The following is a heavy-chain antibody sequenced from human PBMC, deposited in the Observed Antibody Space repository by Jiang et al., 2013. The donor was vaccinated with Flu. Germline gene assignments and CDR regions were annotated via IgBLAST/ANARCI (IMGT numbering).Heavy chain of an antibody. CDR2: MNPNSGDS. D-gene: IGHD1-26*01. Sequence: VQLVESGSEVKKPGASVRVSCQASGYTFTNYDVNWVRQATGQGLEWVGWMNPNSGDSGYAQKFQGRVTMTRHTSTGTAYMELNSLTSEDTAVYYCARTGTIRGNLYNYYGMDVWGQGTTVTVS. CDR1: GYTFTNYD. V-gene: IGHV1-8*01. J-gene: IGHJ6*02. CDR3: ARTGTIRGNLYNYYGMDV.